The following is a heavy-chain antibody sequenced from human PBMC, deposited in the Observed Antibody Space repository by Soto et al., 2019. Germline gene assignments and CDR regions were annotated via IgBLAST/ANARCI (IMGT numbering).Heavy chain of an antibody. D-gene: IGHD4-17*01. CDR2: TYYRSKWYN. CDR1: GDSVSSNSAA. V-gene: IGHV6-1*01. CDR3: ARDATTVTTSGYYYYYMDV. J-gene: IGHJ6*03. Sequence: PSQTLSLTCAISGDSVSSNSAAWNWIRQSPSRGLEWLGRTYYRSKWYNDYAVSVKSRITINPDTSKNQFSLQLNSVTPEDTAVYYCARDATTVTTSGYYYYYMDVWGKGTTVTVSS.